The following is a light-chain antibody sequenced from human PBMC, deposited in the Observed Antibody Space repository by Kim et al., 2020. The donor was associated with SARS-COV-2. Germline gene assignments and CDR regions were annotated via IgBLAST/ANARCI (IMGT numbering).Light chain of an antibody. V-gene: IGKV1-39*01. CDR2: AAS. J-gene: IGKJ1*01. CDR1: QSISTY. CDR3: QQSYTTPWT. Sequence: ASVGDRVTITCRASQSISTYLNWYQQKPGEVPKLLVYAASSLHSGVPSRFSGSGSKTDFTLTISSLQPEDFATYYCQQSYTTPWTFGQGTKVEIK.